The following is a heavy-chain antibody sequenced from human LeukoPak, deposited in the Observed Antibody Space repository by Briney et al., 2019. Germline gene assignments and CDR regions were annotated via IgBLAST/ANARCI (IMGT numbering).Heavy chain of an antibody. J-gene: IGHJ3*01. Sequence: GESLKISCKGSGYTFTFYWIGWVRQMPGKGLEWMGLIYPGDSDTRYSPSFRGQVTISADKSSSTAYLQWSGLTASDTAMYYCARRLAAASVAGAFDLWGQGTMVTASS. V-gene: IGHV5-51*01. CDR2: IYPGDSDT. CDR3: ARRLAAASVAGAFDL. D-gene: IGHD6-13*01. CDR1: GYTFTFYW.